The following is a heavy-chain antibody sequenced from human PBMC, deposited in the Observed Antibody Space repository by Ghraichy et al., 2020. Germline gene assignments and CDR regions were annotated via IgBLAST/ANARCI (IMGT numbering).Heavy chain of an antibody. Sequence: SETLSLTCAVSGVSISNHFWGWVRQPPGKGLEWIAYIFDSGKTSYNPSLKSRVTISTDTSKNHVSLQLTSVIAADTALYYCARAGGAWDLDLGGSGTVVTVSS. V-gene: IGHV4-59*11. CDR3: ARAGGAWDLDL. J-gene: IGHJ2*01. CDR2: IFDSGKT. CDR1: GVSISNHF. D-gene: IGHD3-10*01.